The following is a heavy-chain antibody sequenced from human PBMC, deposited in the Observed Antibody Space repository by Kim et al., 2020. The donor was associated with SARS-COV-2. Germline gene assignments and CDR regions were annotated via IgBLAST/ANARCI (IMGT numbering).Heavy chain of an antibody. Sequence: SETLSLTCTVSSASISDYYWGWIRQPPGKGLEWIGYISPSGTTNYSPSLDSRVTISVDSSKNQFSLELTSVTAADTAAYFCARGFGYVVYWGQGSLVTVS. CDR3: ARGFGYVVY. V-gene: IGHV4-59*13. CDR2: ISPSGTT. CDR1: SASISDYY. D-gene: IGHD3-16*01. J-gene: IGHJ4*02.